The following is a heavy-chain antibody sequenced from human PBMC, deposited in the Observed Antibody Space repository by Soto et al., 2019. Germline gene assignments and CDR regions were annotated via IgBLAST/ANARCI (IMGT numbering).Heavy chain of an antibody. V-gene: IGHV5-51*01. CDR1: GYSFTSYW. D-gene: IGHD4-4*01. Sequence: GESLKISCKGSGYSFTSYWIGWVRQMPGKGLEWMGIIYPGDSDTRYSPSFQGQVTISADKSISTAYLQWSSLKASDTAMYYCARRSNYPYYYYYMDVWGKGTAVTVSS. CDR3: ARRSNYPYYYYYMDV. CDR2: IYPGDSDT. J-gene: IGHJ6*03.